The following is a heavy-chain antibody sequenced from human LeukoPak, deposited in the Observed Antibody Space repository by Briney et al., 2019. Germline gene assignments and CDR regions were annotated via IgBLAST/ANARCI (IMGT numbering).Heavy chain of an antibody. CDR1: GYSFTSYW. CDR3: VRHWFSGWYPPNSPPDY. Sequence: GESLKISCKGSGYSFTSYWIGWVRQMPGKGLEWMGIIYPGDSDTRYSPSFQGQVTISADKSISTAYLQWSSLKASDTAMYYCVRHWFSGWYPPNSPPDYWGQGTLVTVSS. D-gene: IGHD6-19*01. J-gene: IGHJ4*02. CDR2: IYPGDSDT. V-gene: IGHV5-51*01.